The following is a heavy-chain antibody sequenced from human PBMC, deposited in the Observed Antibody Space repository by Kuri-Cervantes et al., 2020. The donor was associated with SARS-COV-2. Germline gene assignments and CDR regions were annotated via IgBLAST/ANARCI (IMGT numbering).Heavy chain of an antibody. CDR2: ISSSSSYI. CDR3: ARESYYYGMDV. J-gene: IGHJ6*02. Sequence: GESLKISCAASGFTFSSYSMNWVRQAPGKGLEWVSSISSSSSYIYYADSVKGRFTISRDNAKNSLYLQMNSLRAEDTAVYYCARESYYYGMDVWGQGTTVTVSS. V-gene: IGHV3-21*04. CDR1: GFTFSSYS.